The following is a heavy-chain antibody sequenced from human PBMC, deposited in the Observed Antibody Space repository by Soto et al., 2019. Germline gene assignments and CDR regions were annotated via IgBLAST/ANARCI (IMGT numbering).Heavy chain of an antibody. D-gene: IGHD3-9*01. V-gene: IGHV4-39*01. CDR3: ARHRGYYDILTGYYTELNFDY. CDR2: IYYSGST. J-gene: IGHJ4*02. CDR1: GGSISSSSYY. Sequence: SETLSLTCTVSGGSISSSSYYWGWIRQPPGKGLEWIGSIYYSGSTYYNPSLKSRVTISVDTSKNQFSLKLSSVTAADTAVYYCARHRGYYDILTGYYTELNFDYWGQGTLVTVSS.